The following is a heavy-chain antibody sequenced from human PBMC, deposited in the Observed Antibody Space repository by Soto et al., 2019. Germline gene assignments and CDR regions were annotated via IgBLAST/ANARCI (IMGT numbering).Heavy chain of an antibody. V-gene: IGHV3-13*01. Sequence: GSLRLSCAASGFTFSSYDMHCVRQATGKGLEWVSAIGTAGDTYYPGSVKGRFTISRENAKNSLYLQMNSLRAEDTAVYYCARFAARRYYYYGMDVWGQGTTVTVSS. D-gene: IGHD6-6*01. CDR1: GFTFSSYD. CDR3: ARFAARRYYYYGMDV. CDR2: IGTAGDT. J-gene: IGHJ6*02.